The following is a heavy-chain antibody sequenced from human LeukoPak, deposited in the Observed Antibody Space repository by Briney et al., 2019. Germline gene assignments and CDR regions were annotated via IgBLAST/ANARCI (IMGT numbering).Heavy chain of an antibody. CDR3: AELGITMIGGV. Sequence: TGGSLRLSCEASGFIFNGYTMNWVRQAPGKGLEWVSSISSSGSNIYYADSVKGRFTISRDNAKNSLYLQMNSLRAEDTAVYYCAELGITMIGGVWGKGTTVTISS. D-gene: IGHD3-10*02. CDR1: GFIFNGYT. CDR2: ISSSGSNI. J-gene: IGHJ6*04. V-gene: IGHV3-21*01.